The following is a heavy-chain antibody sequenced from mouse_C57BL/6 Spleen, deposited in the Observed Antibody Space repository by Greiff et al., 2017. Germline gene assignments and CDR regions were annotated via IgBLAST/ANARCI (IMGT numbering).Heavy chain of an antibody. CDR2: IYPGDGDT. D-gene: IGHD1-1*01. J-gene: IGHJ2*01. V-gene: IGHV1-80*01. CDR3: ARSLITTVQGFFDD. CDR1: GYAFSSYW. Sequence: QVQLQQSGAELVKPGASVKISCKASGYAFSSYWMNWVKQRPGKGLEWIGQIYPGDGDTNYNGKFKGKATLTADKSSSTAYMQLSSLTSEDSAVYFCARSLITTVQGFFDDWGKGTTLTVSS.